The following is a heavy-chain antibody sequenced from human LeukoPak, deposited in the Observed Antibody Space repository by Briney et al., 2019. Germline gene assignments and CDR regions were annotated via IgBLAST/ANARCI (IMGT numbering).Heavy chain of an antibody. J-gene: IGHJ3*02. CDR3: ARLKSRLAPFDI. D-gene: IGHD3-9*01. CDR1: GGSISSSSYY. CDR2: MYYSGST. Sequence: QSSETLSLTCTVSGGSISSSSYYWGWIRQPPGKGLEWLGSMYYSGSTYYNPSLKSRVTISVDTSKNQFSLKLRSVTAADTAVYYSARLKSRLAPFDIWGQGTMVTVSS. V-gene: IGHV4-39*01.